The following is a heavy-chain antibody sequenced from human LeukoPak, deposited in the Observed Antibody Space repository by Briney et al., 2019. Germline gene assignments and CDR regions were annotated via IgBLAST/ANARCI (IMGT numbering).Heavy chain of an antibody. J-gene: IGHJ6*02. D-gene: IGHD6-19*01. Sequence: ASVKVSCKASGYTFTGYHMHWVRQAPGQGLEWMGWINPNSGGTNYAQKFQGWVTMTRDTSISTAYMELSRLRSDDTAVYYCARDAGQQWQVRYYYGMDVWGQGTTVTVSS. CDR3: ARDAGQQWQVRYYYGMDV. CDR2: INPNSGGT. V-gene: IGHV1-2*04. CDR1: GYTFTGYH.